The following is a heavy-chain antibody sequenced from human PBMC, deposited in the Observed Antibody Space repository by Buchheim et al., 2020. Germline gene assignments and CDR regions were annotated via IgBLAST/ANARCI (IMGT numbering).Heavy chain of an antibody. D-gene: IGHD6-19*01. CDR2: IYYSGST. CDR1: GGSISSSSYY. J-gene: IGHJ5*02. CDR3: ARQLPAVAGTDNWFDP. V-gene: IGHV4-61*05. Sequence: QLQLQESGPGLVKPSETLSLTCTVSGGSISSSSYYWGWIRQPPGKGLEWIGYIYYSGSTNYNPSLKSRVTISVDTSKNQFSLKLSSVTAADTAVYYCARQLPAVAGTDNWFDPWGQGTL.